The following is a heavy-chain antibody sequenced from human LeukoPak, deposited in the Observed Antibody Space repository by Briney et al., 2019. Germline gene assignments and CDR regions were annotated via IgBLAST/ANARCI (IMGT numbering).Heavy chain of an antibody. V-gene: IGHV1-8*01. CDR3: ARSLGTYWGKDFLNWFDP. J-gene: IGHJ5*02. Sequence: GASVQVSCKPSEYTFTNYDINWVRQATGQGLEWMGWINPNSGNTGYTQKFQGRVTMTRNTSLNTAYMELTSLKSEDTAVYYCARSLGTYWGKDFLNWFDPWGQGTLVTVSS. D-gene: IGHD3-16*01. CDR2: INPNSGNT. CDR1: EYTFTNYD.